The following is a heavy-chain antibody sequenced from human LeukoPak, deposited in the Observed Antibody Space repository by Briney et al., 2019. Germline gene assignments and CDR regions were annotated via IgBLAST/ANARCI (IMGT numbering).Heavy chain of an antibody. Sequence: GSLRLSCAASGFTFRNYALSWVRQAPGKGLEWVSGVSGSGDSTYYADSVKGRFTISRDNSKNTLYLQRNSLRAEDTAVYYCAKDMDSSAWYYFDSWGQGTLVTVSS. CDR3: AKDMDSSAWYYFDS. CDR1: GFTFRNYA. J-gene: IGHJ4*02. V-gene: IGHV3-23*01. CDR2: VSGSGDST. D-gene: IGHD6-19*01.